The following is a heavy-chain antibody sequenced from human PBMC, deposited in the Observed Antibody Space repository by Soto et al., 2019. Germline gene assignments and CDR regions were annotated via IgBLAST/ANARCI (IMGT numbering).Heavy chain of an antibody. J-gene: IGHJ4*02. Sequence: EVQLVESGGGLVQPGRSLRLSCTGSGFTFGDYAMNWFRQAPGKGLEWVGIIRNKAYGETTQYAASVKGIFTISRDDSKSIAYLQMTSLKTEDTDVYYCTRCSGGSCWTVDYWGPGNLVTVSS. CDR3: TRCSGGSCWTVDY. CDR1: GFTFGDYA. CDR2: IRNKAYGETT. V-gene: IGHV3-49*03. D-gene: IGHD2-15*01.